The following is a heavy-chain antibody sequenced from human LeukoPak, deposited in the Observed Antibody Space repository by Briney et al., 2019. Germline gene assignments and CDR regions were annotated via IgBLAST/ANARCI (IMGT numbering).Heavy chain of an antibody. Sequence: PGGSLRLSCAASGFTFSSYSMNWVRQAPGKGLQWVSSISSGGSYIYYADSVKGRFTISRDNAKNSLYLQMNSLIAEDTAVYYCATSLQAVVDYWGQGTLVTVSS. J-gene: IGHJ4*02. CDR2: ISSGGSYI. V-gene: IGHV3-21*01. CDR3: ATSLQAVVDY. CDR1: GFTFSSYS.